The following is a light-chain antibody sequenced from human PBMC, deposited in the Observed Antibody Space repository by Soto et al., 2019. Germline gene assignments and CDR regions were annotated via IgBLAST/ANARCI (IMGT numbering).Light chain of an antibody. Sequence: QSVLTQPPSVSGAPGQRVTISCTGNSSNIGANYDVHWFQQLPGTAPKLLIYANTNRPSGVPDRFSGSKSGNTASLTISGLQAEDEADYYCSSYTSSSTLFGGGTKLTVL. CDR2: ANT. V-gene: IGLV1-40*01. CDR1: SSNIGANYD. J-gene: IGLJ2*01. CDR3: SSYTSSSTL.